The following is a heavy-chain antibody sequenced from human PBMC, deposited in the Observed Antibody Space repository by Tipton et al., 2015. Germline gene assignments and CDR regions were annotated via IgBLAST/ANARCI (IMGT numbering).Heavy chain of an antibody. CDR3: ASPSLPHDRGDYYFQS. Sequence: TLSLTCTVSGGSVTSGSYYWSWIRQPPGKGLEWIGYISYTDGAHYNPALKSRATISIDRFKNQFSLKLSSVTAADTAVYYCASPSLPHDRGDYYFQSWGQGSLVTVSS. V-gene: IGHV4-61*01. CDR2: ISYTDGA. CDR1: GGSVTSGSYY. D-gene: IGHD2-21*02. J-gene: IGHJ4*02.